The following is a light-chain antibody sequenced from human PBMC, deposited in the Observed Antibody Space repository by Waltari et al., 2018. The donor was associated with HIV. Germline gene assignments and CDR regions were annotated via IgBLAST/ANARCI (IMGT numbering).Light chain of an antibody. V-gene: IGLV1-47*01. Sequence: FVPPQPPPASGPPGPGVISSCSGTHPTIGWNHVHWYQQPPGAAPKLLISLNDQRPSVVPDRFSGSKSGTSASLVISGFRSEDEADYFCSVWDDSLAGWMFGGGTRLTVL. CDR2: LND. J-gene: IGLJ3*02. CDR3: SVWDDSLAGWM. CDR1: HPTIGWNH.